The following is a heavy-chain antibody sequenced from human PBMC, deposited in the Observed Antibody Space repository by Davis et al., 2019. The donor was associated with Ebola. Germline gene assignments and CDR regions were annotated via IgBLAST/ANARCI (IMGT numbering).Heavy chain of an antibody. D-gene: IGHD2-21*02. J-gene: IGHJ6*02. CDR3: AREENVVVTAIVYYYGMDV. CDR1: GYTFTSYY. Sequence: AASVTVSCKASGYTFTSYYMHWVRQAPGQGLEWMGMINPNDGRTSYAQKFQGRVTMTRDTSTSTVYMELSSLRSEDTAVYYCAREENVVVTAIVYYYGMDVWGQGTTVTVSS. V-gene: IGHV1-46*03. CDR2: INPNDGRT.